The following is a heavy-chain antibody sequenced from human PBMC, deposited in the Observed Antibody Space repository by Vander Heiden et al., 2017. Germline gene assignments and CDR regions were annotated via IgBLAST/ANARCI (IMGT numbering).Heavy chain of an antibody. D-gene: IGHD3-22*01. Sequence: QVQLVESGGGVVQPGRSLRLSCAASGFIFSSYGIYWVRQGPGKGLEWVAIISYDGSDKNYADSVKGRFTVSRDNSRNTLFLQMNSLRAEDTAVYYCAKDLGYYDSRGYFDLWGQGTPVTVSS. CDR3: AKDLGYYDSRGYFDL. CDR1: GFIFSSYG. J-gene: IGHJ5*02. V-gene: IGHV3-30*18. CDR2: ISYDGSDK.